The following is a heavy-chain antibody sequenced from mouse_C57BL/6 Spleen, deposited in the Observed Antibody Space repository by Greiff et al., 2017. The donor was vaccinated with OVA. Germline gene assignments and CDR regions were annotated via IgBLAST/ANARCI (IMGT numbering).Heavy chain of an antibody. Sequence: VQLQQPGTELVKPGASVKLSCKASGYTFTSYWMHWVKQRPGQGLEWIGNINPSNGGTNYNEKFKSKATLTVDKSSSTAYMQLSSLTSEDSAVYYCARGGITTVVAVDYWGQGTTLTVSS. V-gene: IGHV1-53*01. J-gene: IGHJ2*01. CDR3: ARGGITTVVAVDY. CDR1: GYTFTSYW. CDR2: INPSNGGT. D-gene: IGHD1-1*01.